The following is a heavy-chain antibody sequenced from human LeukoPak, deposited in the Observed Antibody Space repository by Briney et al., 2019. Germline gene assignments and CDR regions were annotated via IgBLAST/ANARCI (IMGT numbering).Heavy chain of an antibody. CDR2: ISWNSGSI. D-gene: IGHD4-23*01. CDR3: AKDRWYGGNSGTALDY. CDR1: GFTFDDYA. V-gene: IGHV3-9*01. J-gene: IGHJ4*02. Sequence: PGRSLRLSCAASGFTFDDYAMHWVRQAPGKGLEWVSGISWNSGSIGYADSVKGRFTISRDNAKNSLYLQMNSLRAEDTAFYYCAKDRWYGGNSGTALDYWGQGTLVTVSS.